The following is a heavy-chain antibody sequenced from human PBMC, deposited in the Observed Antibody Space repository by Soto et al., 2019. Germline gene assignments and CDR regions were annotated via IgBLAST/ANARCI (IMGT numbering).Heavy chain of an antibody. CDR2: IYYSGST. Sequence: PSETLSLTCTVSGASISSSSYYWVWIRQPPGKGLEWIGNIYYSGSTYYNPSLKSRVTISVDTSKNQFSLKLSSVTAADTAVYYCARHFPDGGWYSDSWGQGTLVTVSS. CDR1: GASISSSSYY. CDR3: ARHFPDGGWYSDS. J-gene: IGHJ4*02. V-gene: IGHV4-39*01. D-gene: IGHD6-19*01.